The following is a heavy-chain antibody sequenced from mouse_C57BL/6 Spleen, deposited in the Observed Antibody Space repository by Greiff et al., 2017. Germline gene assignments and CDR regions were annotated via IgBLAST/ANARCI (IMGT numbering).Heavy chain of an antibody. J-gene: IGHJ1*03. CDR1: GYTFTSYW. CDR3: SRGDYDYDGWYFDV. CDR2: IHPNSGST. Sequence: VPLQQPGAELVKPGASVKLSCKASGYTFTSYWMHWVKQRPGQGLEWIGMIHPNSGSTNYNERFKSKATLTVDKSSSTAYMQLSSRTSEDSAVXYCSRGDYDYDGWYFDVWGTGTTVTVSS. V-gene: IGHV1-64*01. D-gene: IGHD2-4*01.